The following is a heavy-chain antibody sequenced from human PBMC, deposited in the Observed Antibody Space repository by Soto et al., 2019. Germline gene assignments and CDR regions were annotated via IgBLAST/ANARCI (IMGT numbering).Heavy chain of an antibody. D-gene: IGHD3-16*01. J-gene: IGHJ3*02. CDR1: GGNFNTYP. CDR2: IIPIFGTP. V-gene: IGHV1-69*18. CDR3: ARDSRMWGSTGWKREKLFDI. Sequence: QVQLEQSGAEVKRPGSSVKVSCKTSGGNFNTYPISWVRPAPGHRLEWMGKIIPIFGTPDYAQKFQGRVTINADEATTTVFMELRSLKSDDSAVYYCARDSRMWGSTGWKREKLFDIWGQGTMVTVSS.